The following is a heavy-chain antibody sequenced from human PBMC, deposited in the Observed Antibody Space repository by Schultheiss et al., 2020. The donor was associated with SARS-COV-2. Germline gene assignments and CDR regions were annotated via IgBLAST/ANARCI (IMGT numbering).Heavy chain of an antibody. V-gene: IGHV3-66*01. CDR3: AKVSIAVAGTLDY. Sequence: GESLKISCAASGFTVSSNYMSWVRQAPGKGLEWVSVIYSAGSSYYADSVKGRFTISRDNSKNTLYLQMNSLRAEDTAVYYCAKVSIAVAGTLDYWGQGTLVTVSS. CDR2: IYSAGSS. J-gene: IGHJ4*02. CDR1: GFTVSSNY. D-gene: IGHD6-19*01.